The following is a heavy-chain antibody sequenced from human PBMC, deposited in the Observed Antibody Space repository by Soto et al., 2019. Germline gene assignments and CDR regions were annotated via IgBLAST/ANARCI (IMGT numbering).Heavy chain of an antibody. CDR1: GFNFGNYA. Sequence: VLLVESGGGLVQPGRSLRLSCAVYGFNFGNYAMHWVRQAPGKGLEWVAAINWNSDKVAYAGSVLGRFTIFRDSAKNSLHLQMNDLTTEDTALYYCAKDKGGTPYYIDSWGQGILVTVSS. CDR3: AKDKGGTPYYIDS. CDR2: INWNSDKV. D-gene: IGHD6-25*01. J-gene: IGHJ4*02. V-gene: IGHV3-9*01.